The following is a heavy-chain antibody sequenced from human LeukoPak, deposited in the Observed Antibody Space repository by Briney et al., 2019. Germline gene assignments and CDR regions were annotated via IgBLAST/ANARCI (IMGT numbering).Heavy chain of an antibody. D-gene: IGHD3-3*01. J-gene: IGHJ5*02. Sequence: GGSLRLSCAASGFTFSSYSMNWVRQAPGKGLEWVSYISSSSSTIYYADSVKGRFTISRDNAKNSLYLQMNSLRAEDTAVYYCARGYDFRINWFDPWGQGTLVTVSS. CDR3: ARGYDFRINWFDP. V-gene: IGHV3-48*01. CDR2: ISSSSSTI. CDR1: GFTFSSYS.